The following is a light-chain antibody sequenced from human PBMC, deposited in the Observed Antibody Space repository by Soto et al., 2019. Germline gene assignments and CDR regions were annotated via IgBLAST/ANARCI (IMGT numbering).Light chain of an antibody. V-gene: IGKV1-39*01. CDR3: QQSYSTPRT. J-gene: IGKJ4*01. Sequence: DIQMTQTPSSLSASVGDRVTITCRASQSISSNLNWYQQKPGKAPKLLIYAASTLQSGVPSRFSGSGSGTDFTLTSSSRQPEDFATYYCQQSYSTPRTFGGGTKVEIK. CDR1: QSISSN. CDR2: AAS.